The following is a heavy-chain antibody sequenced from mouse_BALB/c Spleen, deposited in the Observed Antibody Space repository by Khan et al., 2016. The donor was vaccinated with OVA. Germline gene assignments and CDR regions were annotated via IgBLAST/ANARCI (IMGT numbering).Heavy chain of an antibody. Sequence: QIQLVQSGPELKKPGETVKISCKASGYTFTNYGLNWVKQAPGKGLQWMGWINTNTGEPTYAVDFKGRFAFSLETSASTAYLQINNLKNEDTATYCCARPPYVSYVMVYWGQGTAGTGSS. CDR1: GYTFTNYG. D-gene: IGHD1-1*01. CDR3: ARPPYVSYVMVY. CDR2: INTNTGEP. J-gene: IGHJ4*01. V-gene: IGHV9-3-1*01.